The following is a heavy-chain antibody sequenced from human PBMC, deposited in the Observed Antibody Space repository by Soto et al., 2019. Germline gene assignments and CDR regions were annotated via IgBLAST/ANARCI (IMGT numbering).Heavy chain of an antibody. D-gene: IGHD2-2*02. CDR1: GGTFSSYT. J-gene: IGHJ4*02. CDR2: IIPILGIA. Sequence: QVQLVQSGAEVKKPGSSVKVSCKASGGTFSSYTISWVRQAPGQGREWMGRIIPILGIANYAQKIQGRVKITADKSTITPHMELSSLRSEDTAVYYCAMEYCSSTSCYRNYWGQGTLVTVSS. V-gene: IGHV1-69*02. CDR3: AMEYCSSTSCYRNY.